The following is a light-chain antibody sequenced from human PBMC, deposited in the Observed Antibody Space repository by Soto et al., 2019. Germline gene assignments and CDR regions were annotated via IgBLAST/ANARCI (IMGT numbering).Light chain of an antibody. J-gene: IGLJ2*01. V-gene: IGLV1-40*01. CDR1: SSNIGAGYD. CDR3: QSYDSSLSGFDVV. CDR2: GNS. Sequence: QSVLTQPPSVSGAPGQRVTISCTGRSSNIGAGYDVHWYQQLPGTAPKLLIYGNSNRPSGVPDRFSGSKSGTSASLAITGLQAEDEADYYCQSYDSSLSGFDVVFGGGTKRTVL.